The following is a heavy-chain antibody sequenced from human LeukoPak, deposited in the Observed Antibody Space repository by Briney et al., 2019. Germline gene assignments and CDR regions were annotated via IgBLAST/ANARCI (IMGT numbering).Heavy chain of an antibody. J-gene: IGHJ6*03. CDR2: IYYTGGT. V-gene: IGHV4-39*07. Sequence: SETLSLTCSVSGGSITTSSYYWGWIRQSPEKGLEWIGSIYYTGGTFYSPSLKSRVTISVDTSKNQFSLKLSSVTAADTAVYYCARVSYYYYMDVWGKGTTVTVSS. CDR3: ARVSYYYYMDV. CDR1: GGSITTSSYY.